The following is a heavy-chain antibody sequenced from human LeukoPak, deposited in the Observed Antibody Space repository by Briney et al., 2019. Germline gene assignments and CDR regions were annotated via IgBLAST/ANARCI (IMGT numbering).Heavy chain of an antibody. Sequence: SVKVSCKASGGTFSRYAFSWVRQAPGQGLEWMGGISPISGATNYAQRFQGRVTITADKSTSTTYMELNSLRSEDTAVYYCARRGFYDSRGYYGAFDIWGLGTMVTVSS. CDR3: ARRGFYDSRGYYGAFDI. CDR1: GGTFSRYA. J-gene: IGHJ3*02. D-gene: IGHD3-22*01. CDR2: ISPISGAT. V-gene: IGHV1-69*06.